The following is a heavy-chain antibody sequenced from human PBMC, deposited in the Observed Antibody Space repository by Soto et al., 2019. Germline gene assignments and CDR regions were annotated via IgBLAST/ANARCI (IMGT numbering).Heavy chain of an antibody. CDR2: IKSKTDGGTP. CDR1: GVTLSNVW. J-gene: IGHJ4*02. V-gene: IGHV3-15*01. CDR3: PTDPPQSRYSSGFDY. Sequence: GGSLRLSCAASGVTLSNVWMSWVRQAPGKGLEWVGRIKSKTDGGTPDYAAPVKGRFTISSDDAKTTLYLQMNSLKTASTAVYSCPTDPPQSRYSSGFDYWGQGTLVTVSS. D-gene: IGHD6-19*01.